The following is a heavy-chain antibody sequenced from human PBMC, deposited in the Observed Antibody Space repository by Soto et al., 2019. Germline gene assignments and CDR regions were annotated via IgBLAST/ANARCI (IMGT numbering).Heavy chain of an antibody. J-gene: IGHJ6*02. V-gene: IGHV6-1*01. CDR3: SRGGAAAGLQYYYYYGMDV. D-gene: IGHD6-13*01. CDR2: TYYRSKWYN. CDR1: GDSVSSNSAA. Sequence: SQTLSLTCAISGDSVSSNSAAWNWIRQSPSRGLEWLGRTYYRSKWYNDYAVSVKSRITINPDTSKNQFSLQLNSVTPEDTAVYYCSRGGAAAGLQYYYYYGMDVWGQGTTGTVSS.